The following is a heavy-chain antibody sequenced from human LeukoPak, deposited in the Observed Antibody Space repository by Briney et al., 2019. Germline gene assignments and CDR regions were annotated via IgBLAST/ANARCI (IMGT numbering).Heavy chain of an antibody. CDR1: GFTFSSYS. V-gene: IGHV3-21*05. J-gene: IGHJ4*02. D-gene: IGHD1-26*01. Sequence: PGGSLRLSCAASGFTFSSYSMNWVRQAPGKGLEWVSYISSSGRSILYADSVKGRFTVSRDNAKNSLYLQMNNLRAEDTAVYYWWREIPSGSFAPDYWGQGILVIVSS. CDR2: ISSSGRSI. CDR3: WREIPSGSFAPDY.